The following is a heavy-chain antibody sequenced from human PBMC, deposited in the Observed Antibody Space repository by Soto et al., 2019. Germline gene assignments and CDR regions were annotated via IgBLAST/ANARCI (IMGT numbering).Heavy chain of an antibody. CDR3: ARHPRQNYYYGMDV. CDR2: IIPIFGTA. V-gene: IGHV1-69*12. J-gene: IGHJ6*02. CDR1: GGTFSSYA. Sequence: QVQLVQSGAEVKKPGSSVKVSCKASGGTFSSYAISWVRQAPGQGLEWMGGIIPIFGTANYAQKFQGRVTMXAXDXXSTAYMELSSLRSEDTAVYYCARHPRQNYYYGMDVWGQGTTVTVSS.